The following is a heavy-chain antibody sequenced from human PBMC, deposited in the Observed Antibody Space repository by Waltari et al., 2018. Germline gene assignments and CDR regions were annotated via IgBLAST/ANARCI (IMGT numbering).Heavy chain of an antibody. CDR2: IHHSGNP. J-gene: IGHJ5*02. CDR1: GYSISNVYY. D-gene: IGHD1-1*01. Sequence: QVQLQQSGPGLVKPSETLSLTCTVSGYSISNVYYWGWIRQPPGKGLEWIGSIHHSGNPYYNPSLNSRVTISLETSNNQFSLKLTSVAATDTAIYYCARQPIEGNLPDWFDPWGQGTLVTVSS. V-gene: IGHV4-38-2*02. CDR3: ARQPIEGNLPDWFDP.